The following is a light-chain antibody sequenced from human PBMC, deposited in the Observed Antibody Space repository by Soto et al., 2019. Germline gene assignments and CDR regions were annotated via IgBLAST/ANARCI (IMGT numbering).Light chain of an antibody. CDR2: WSS. V-gene: IGKV4-1*01. J-gene: IGKJ2*01. CDR3: QQYYGIPYT. CDR1: QSVLSSSNNKNY. Sequence: DIVMTQSPDSLAVSLGERATINCKSSQSVLSSSNNKNYLAWYQQKPGQPPKLLIYWSSTRESGVPDRFSGSGSGTDFTLTISSLQAEDLAVYYCQQYYGIPYTFGQGTKLEIK.